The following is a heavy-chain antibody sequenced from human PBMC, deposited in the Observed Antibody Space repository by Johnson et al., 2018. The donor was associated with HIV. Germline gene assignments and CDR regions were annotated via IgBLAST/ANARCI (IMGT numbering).Heavy chain of an antibody. CDR3: ARDPGGGSIYGPDGFDF. CDR2: ISYDGTNK. D-gene: IGHD1-14*01. Sequence: QMQLVESGGGVVQPGRSLRLSCAASGFTFSSYAMHWVRQAPGKGLEWVALISYDGTNKYYADSVKGRFTISRDNSKNTLYLQMNSLRAEDTAVYYCARDPGGGSIYGPDGFDFWGQGTMVTVSS. CDR1: GFTFSSYA. V-gene: IGHV3-30-3*01. J-gene: IGHJ3*01.